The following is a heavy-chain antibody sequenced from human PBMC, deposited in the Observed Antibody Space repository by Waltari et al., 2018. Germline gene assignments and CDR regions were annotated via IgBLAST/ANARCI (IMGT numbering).Heavy chain of an antibody. Sequence: QVQLQESGPGLVKPSETLSLTCAVSGYSISSGYYWGWIRKPPGKGLEWIGSIYHSGSTYYNPSLKIRFTISVDTSKNQFSLKLSSVTAADTAVYYCARDLVGATTTPFDYWGQGTLVTVSS. CDR3: ARDLVGATTTPFDY. D-gene: IGHD1-26*01. CDR2: IYHSGST. J-gene: IGHJ4*02. CDR1: GYSISSGYY. V-gene: IGHV4-38-2*02.